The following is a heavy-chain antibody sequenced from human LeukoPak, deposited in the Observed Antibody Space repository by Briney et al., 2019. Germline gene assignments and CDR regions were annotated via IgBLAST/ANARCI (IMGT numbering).Heavy chain of an antibody. J-gene: IGHJ6*03. D-gene: IGHD3-3*01. CDR2: IYTSGST. CDR3: ARDFRAGITIFGVVPYYYMDV. V-gene: IGHV4-61*02. CDR1: GGSISSGSDY. Sequence: PSQTLSLTCTVSGGSISSGSDYWSWIRQPAGKGLEWIGRIYTSGSTNYNPSLKSRVTISVDTSKNQFSLKLSSVTAADTAVYYCARDFRAGITIFGVVPYYYMDVWGKGTTVTVSS.